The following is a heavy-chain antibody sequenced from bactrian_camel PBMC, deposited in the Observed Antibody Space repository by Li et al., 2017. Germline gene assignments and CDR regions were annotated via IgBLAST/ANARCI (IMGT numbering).Heavy chain of an antibody. CDR3: AALNSTYGGRFGWCKDF. CDR2: IDSDGNT. J-gene: IGHJ4*01. D-gene: IGHD6*01. Sequence: VQLVESGGGLVQPGGSLRLSCAASGFTFSDVYMTWVRQAPGKGREGVATIDSDGNTDYADSVKGRFTLSHDRSKNTMYLQMDNLKTEGTGVYYCAALNSTYGGRFGWCKDFRGQGTQVTVS. CDR1: GFTFSDVY. V-gene: IGHV3S10*01.